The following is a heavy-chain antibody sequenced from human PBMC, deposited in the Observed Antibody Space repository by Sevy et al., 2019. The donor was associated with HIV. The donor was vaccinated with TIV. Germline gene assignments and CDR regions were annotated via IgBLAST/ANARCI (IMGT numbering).Heavy chain of an antibody. CDR2: ISSSGSTI. CDR1: GFTFSDYY. D-gene: IGHD3-16*02. J-gene: IGHJ3*02. Sequence: GGSLRLSCAASGFTFSDYYMSWIRQAPGKGLEWVSYISSSGSTIYYADSVKGRFTIFRDNAKNSLYLQMNSLRAEDTAVYYCARDSFSYAFDIWGQGTMVTVSS. CDR3: ARDSFSYAFDI. V-gene: IGHV3-11*01.